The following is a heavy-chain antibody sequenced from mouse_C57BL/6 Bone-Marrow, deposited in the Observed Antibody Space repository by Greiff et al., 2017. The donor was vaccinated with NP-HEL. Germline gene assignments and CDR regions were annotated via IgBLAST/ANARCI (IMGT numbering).Heavy chain of an antibody. CDR3: ATVYDGYYRLAY. D-gene: IGHD2-3*01. Sequence: EVKVVESGGGLVQPGGSLKLSCAASGFTFSDYYMYWVRQTPEKRLEWVAYISNGGGSTYYPDTVKGRFTISRDNAKNTLYLQMSRLKSEDTAMYYCATVYDGYYRLAYWGQGTLVTVSA. V-gene: IGHV5-12*01. J-gene: IGHJ3*01. CDR1: GFTFSDYY. CDR2: ISNGGGST.